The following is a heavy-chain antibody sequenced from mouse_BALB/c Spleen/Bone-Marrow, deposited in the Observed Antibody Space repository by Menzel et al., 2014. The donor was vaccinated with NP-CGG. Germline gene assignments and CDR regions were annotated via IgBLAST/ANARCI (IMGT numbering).Heavy chain of an antibody. V-gene: IGHV4-1*02. CDR1: GFDFSRYW. CDR3: QRLGYYGWIAY. J-gene: IGHJ3*01. CDR2: INPDSRTI. D-gene: IGHD2-3*01. Sequence: EVKLMESGGGLVQPGGSLKLSCAASGFDFSRYWMSWVRQAPGKGLQWIGEINPDSRTINYAPSLKDKFIISRDNAKNTLYLQMSKVRSEDTALYYLQRLGYYGWIAYWGQGTLVTVSA.